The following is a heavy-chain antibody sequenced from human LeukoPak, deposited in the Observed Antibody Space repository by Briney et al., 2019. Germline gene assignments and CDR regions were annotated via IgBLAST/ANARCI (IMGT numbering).Heavy chain of an antibody. CDR2: ISYDGSNK. V-gene: IGHV3-30*03. CDR1: GFTFSSYG. CDR3: AREPFWSGYYSNLHFDY. Sequence: PGGSLRLSCAASGFTFSSYGMHWVRQTPGKGLEWVAVISYDGSNKYYADSVKGRFTISRDNAKNSLYLQMNSLRAEDTAVYYCAREPFWSGYYSNLHFDYWGQGTLVTVSP. D-gene: IGHD3-3*01. J-gene: IGHJ4*02.